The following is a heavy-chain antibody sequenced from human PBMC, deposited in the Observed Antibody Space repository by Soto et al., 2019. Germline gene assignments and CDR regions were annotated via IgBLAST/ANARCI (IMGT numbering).Heavy chain of an antibody. CDR2: INGYNGNT. Sequence: QVQLVQSGAEVKKPGASVKVSCKASGYSFTNYGFSWVRQAPGQGLEWMGWINGYNGNTNYAPKLQGRFTMTTDTSTSTAYMELGILTPDDTAVYFCAASTATSSLWGQGTLVTVSS. J-gene: IGHJ4*02. D-gene: IGHD1-1*01. CDR3: AASTATSSL. V-gene: IGHV1-18*01. CDR1: GYSFTNYG.